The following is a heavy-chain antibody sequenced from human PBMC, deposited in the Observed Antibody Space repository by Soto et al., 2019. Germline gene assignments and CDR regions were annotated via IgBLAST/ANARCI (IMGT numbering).Heavy chain of an antibody. J-gene: IGHJ4*02. Sequence: GGSLRLSCAASGFTFSSYEMNWVRQAPGKGLEWVSYISSSGSTIYYADSVKGRFTISRDNAKNSLYLQMNSLRAEDTAVYYCANGYSYGPSNYWGQGTLVTVSS. CDR3: ANGYSYGPSNY. CDR2: ISSSGSTI. CDR1: GFTFSSYE. V-gene: IGHV3-48*03. D-gene: IGHD5-18*01.